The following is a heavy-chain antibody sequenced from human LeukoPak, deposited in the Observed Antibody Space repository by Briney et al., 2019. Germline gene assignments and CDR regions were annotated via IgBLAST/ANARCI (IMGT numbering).Heavy chain of an antibody. V-gene: IGHV5-51*01. D-gene: IGHD6-13*01. J-gene: IGHJ4*02. CDR3: ARRMGTYSSSWYGDY. Sequence: GESLKISCKGSGYSFTNYWIDWVRQMPGKGLEWMGIIYPGDSDTRYSPSFQGQVTISADKSISTAYLQWSSLKASDTAMYYCARRMGTYSSSWYGDYWGQGTLVTVSS. CDR2: IYPGDSDT. CDR1: GYSFTNYW.